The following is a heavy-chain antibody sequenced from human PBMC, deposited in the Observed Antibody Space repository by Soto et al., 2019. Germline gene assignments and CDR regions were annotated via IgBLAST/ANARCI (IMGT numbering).Heavy chain of an antibody. Sequence: SETLSLTCTVSGGSISSYYWSWIRQPPGKGLEWIGYIYYSGSTNYNPSLKSRVTISVDTSKNQFSLKLSSVTAADTAVYYCARDSVAAAGTGVFDIWGQGTMVPVSS. V-gene: IGHV4-59*01. CDR3: ARDSVAAAGTGVFDI. D-gene: IGHD6-13*01. CDR2: IYYSGST. CDR1: GGSISSYY. J-gene: IGHJ3*02.